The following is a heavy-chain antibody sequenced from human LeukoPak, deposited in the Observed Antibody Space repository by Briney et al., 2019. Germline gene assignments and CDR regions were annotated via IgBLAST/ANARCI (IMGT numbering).Heavy chain of an antibody. J-gene: IGHJ4*02. CDR3: ARGWLVGFDY. D-gene: IGHD6-19*01. CDR1: GFTFGSYW. CDR2: IKEDGSDK. Sequence: PGGSLRLSCAASGFTFGSYWMSWVRQAPGKRLDWVATIKEDGSDKYYVDSVKGRFTISRDNVKNSVYLQMNSLRAEDTAVYYCARGWLVGFDYWGQGTLVTVSS. V-gene: IGHV3-7*05.